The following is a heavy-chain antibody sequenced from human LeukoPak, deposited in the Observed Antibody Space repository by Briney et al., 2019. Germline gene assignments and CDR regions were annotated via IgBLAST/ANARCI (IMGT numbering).Heavy chain of an antibody. Sequence: GESLKISCKGSGYSFTSYWIGWVRQMPGKGLGWMGIIYPGDSDTRYSPSFQGQVTISADKSISTAYLQWSSLKASDTAMYYCARGSSGWYEGRYYFDYWGQGTLVTVSS. J-gene: IGHJ4*02. V-gene: IGHV5-51*01. D-gene: IGHD6-19*01. CDR1: GYSFTSYW. CDR3: ARGSSGWYEGRYYFDY. CDR2: IYPGDSDT.